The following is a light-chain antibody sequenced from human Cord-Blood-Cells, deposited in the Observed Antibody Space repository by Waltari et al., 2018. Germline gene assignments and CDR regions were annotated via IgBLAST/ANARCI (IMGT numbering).Light chain of an antibody. V-gene: IGLV2-8*01. CDR3: SSYAGSNNWV. CDR2: EVS. CDR1: SSDVGGYND. Sequence: QSALTQPPPASGSPGQSVTISSTGTSSDVGGYNDVSWYQQHPGKAPKLMIYEVSKRPSGVPARFSGSKSGNTASLTVSGLQAEDEADYYCSSYAGSNNWVFGGGTKLTVL. J-gene: IGLJ3*02.